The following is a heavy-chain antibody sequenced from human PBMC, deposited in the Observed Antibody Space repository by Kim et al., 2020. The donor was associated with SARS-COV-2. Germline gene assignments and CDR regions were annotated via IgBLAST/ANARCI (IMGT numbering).Heavy chain of an antibody. D-gene: IGHD3-10*01. J-gene: IGHJ6*02. Sequence: GGSLRLSCAASGFTFSNFGIHWVRQAPGKGLEWVAVTSFDGSNKYYTDSVKGRFTISRDNSKNMVFLQMNSLRPDDTALYFCAKDCYVSGTYYIHTYYYGMDVWGQGTTGTVSS. CDR3: AKDCYVSGTYYIHTYYYGMDV. CDR2: TSFDGSNK. CDR1: GFTFSNFG. V-gene: IGHV3-30*18.